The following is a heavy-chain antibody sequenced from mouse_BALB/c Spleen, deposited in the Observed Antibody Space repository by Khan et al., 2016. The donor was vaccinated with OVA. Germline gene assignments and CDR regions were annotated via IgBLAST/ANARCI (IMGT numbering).Heavy chain of an antibody. CDR1: GFTFSSYG. CDR2: ISSNGGSI. J-gene: IGHJ2*01. V-gene: IGHV5-6-3*01. CDR3: ARIATIIN. Sequence: EVELVESGGGLVQPGGSLKLSCAASGFTFSSYGMSWVRQTPDKGLELVATISSNGGSIYYPDSVKGRFTISRENAKNTLYLQMSSLKSEDTAMYYCARIATIINWGQGTTLTVSS.